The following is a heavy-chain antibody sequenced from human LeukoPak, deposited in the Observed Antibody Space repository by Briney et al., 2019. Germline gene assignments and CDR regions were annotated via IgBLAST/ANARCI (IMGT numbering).Heavy chain of an antibody. CDR2: IIPIFGTA. Sequence: SVKVSCKASGGTFSSYAISWVRQAPGQGLEWMGGIIPIFGTANYAQKFQGRVTITADKSTSTAYMELSSLRAEDTAVYYCAKVTGPLAVAGSELDYWGQGTLVTVSS. V-gene: IGHV1-69*06. J-gene: IGHJ4*02. CDR3: AKVTGPLAVAGSELDY. D-gene: IGHD6-19*01. CDR1: GGTFSSYA.